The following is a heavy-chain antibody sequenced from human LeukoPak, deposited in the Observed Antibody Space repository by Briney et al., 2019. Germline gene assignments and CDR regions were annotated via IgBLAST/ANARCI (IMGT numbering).Heavy chain of an antibody. Sequence: SETLSLTCTVSGGSISSSSYYWGWIRQPPGKGLEWIGSIYYSGSTYYNPSLKSRVTISVDTSKNQFSLKLSSVTAADTAVYYCARGWGYSSSWFYFDYWGQGTLVTVSS. CDR1: GGSISSSSYY. D-gene: IGHD6-13*01. J-gene: IGHJ4*02. CDR2: IYYSGST. V-gene: IGHV4-39*07. CDR3: ARGWGYSSSWFYFDY.